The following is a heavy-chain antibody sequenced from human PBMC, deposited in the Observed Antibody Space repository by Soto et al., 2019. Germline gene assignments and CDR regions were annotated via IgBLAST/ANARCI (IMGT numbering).Heavy chain of an antibody. CDR2: ISAYNGNT. CDR1: GYTFTSYG. D-gene: IGHD3-3*01. J-gene: IGHJ4*02. Sequence: ASVKVSCKASGYTFTSYGISWVRQAPGQGLEWMGWISAYNGNTNYAQKLQGRVTMTTDTSTSTAYMELRSLRSDDTAVYYCARSPRTIFGVVNYFDYWGQGTLVTAPQ. CDR3: ARSPRTIFGVVNYFDY. V-gene: IGHV1-18*01.